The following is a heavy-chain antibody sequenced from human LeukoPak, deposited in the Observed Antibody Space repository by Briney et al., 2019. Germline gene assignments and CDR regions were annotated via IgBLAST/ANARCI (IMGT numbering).Heavy chain of an antibody. V-gene: IGHV4-39*01. CDR2: IYYSGST. J-gene: IGHJ6*02. Sequence: SETLSLTCTVSGGSISSYYWGWIRQPPGKGLEWIGSIYYSGSTYYNPSLKSRVTISVDTSKNQFSLKLSSVTAADTAVYYCAGETWFGDGGLYYYYYGMDVWGQGTTVTVFS. CDR3: AGETWFGDGGLYYYYYGMDV. CDR1: GGSISSYY. D-gene: IGHD3-10*01.